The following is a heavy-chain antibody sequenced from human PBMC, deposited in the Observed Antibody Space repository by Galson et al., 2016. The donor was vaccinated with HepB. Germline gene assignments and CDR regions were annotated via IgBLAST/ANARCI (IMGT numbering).Heavy chain of an antibody. CDR1: GASVTDYY. D-gene: IGHD3-10*01. J-gene: IGHJ5*02. V-gene: IGHV4-4*07. Sequence: ETLSLTCAVSGASVTDYYWSWIRQPAGKGLEWVGRFYISGTTNYNPSLRSRVAMSVDTSANLFSLKLLSVTAADTAIYYCARVSPARDVWSREFYDHWSQGALVTVSS. CDR3: ARVSPARDVWSREFYDH. CDR2: FYISGTT.